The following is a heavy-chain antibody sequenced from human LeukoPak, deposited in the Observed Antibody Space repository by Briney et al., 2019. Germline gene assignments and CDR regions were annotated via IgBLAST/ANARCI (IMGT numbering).Heavy chain of an antibody. CDR2: IYHSGNT. CDR1: GGSIYSGGHS. CDR3: ARVAMMIGDAFDI. D-gene: IGHD3-22*01. J-gene: IGHJ3*02. Sequence: SQTLSLTCAVSGGSIYSGGHSWSWVRQPPGKGLEWIGYIYHSGNTYSNPSLKSRVIISADRSKNQFSLKLSSVTAADTAVYYCARVAMMIGDAFDIWGQGTMVTVSS. V-gene: IGHV4-30-2*01.